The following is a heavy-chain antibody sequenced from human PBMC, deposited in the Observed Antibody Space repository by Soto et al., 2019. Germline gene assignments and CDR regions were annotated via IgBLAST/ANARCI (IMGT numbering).Heavy chain of an antibody. D-gene: IGHD4-17*01. J-gene: IGHJ6*02. CDR1: GGTFSSYT. V-gene: IGHV1-69*02. CDR3: ARAVTTYYYYYGMDV. CDR2: IIPILGIA. Sequence: QVQLVQSGAEVKKPGSSVKVSCKASGGTFSSYTISWVRQAPGQGLEWMGRIIPILGIANYAQKFQGRVTITADKSTSTAYMELSSLRSEDTAVYYCARAVTTYYYYYGMDVWGQGTTVTVSS.